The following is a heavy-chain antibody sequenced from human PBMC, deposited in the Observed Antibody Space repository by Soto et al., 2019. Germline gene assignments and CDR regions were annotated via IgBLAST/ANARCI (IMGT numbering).Heavy chain of an antibody. CDR3: AREALGALGGAFDV. J-gene: IGHJ3*01. D-gene: IGHD3-16*01. CDR1: GGTFSSYS. CDR2: MIPIFGTA. Sequence: QVQLVQSGAEVKKPGSSVKVSCTASGGTFSSYSINWVRQAPGQGLEWMGGMIPIFGTANYAQKFQGRVTITADESTSTAYMAVSSLTSEDTAVYYCAREALGALGGAFDVWGQGTMVTVSS. V-gene: IGHV1-69*12.